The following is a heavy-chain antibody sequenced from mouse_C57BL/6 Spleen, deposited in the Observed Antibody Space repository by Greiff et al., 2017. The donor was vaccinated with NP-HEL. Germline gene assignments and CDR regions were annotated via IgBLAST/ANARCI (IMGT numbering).Heavy chain of an antibody. Sequence: QVQLKESGPELVKPGASVKISCKASGYAFSSSWMNWVKQRPGKGLEWIGRIYPGDGDTNYNGKFKGKATLTADKSSSTAYMQLSSLTSEDSAVYFCAKSYSTRYFDVWGTGTTVTVSS. CDR3: AKSYSTRYFDV. V-gene: IGHV1-82*01. D-gene: IGHD2-5*01. J-gene: IGHJ1*03. CDR1: GYAFSSSW. CDR2: IYPGDGDT.